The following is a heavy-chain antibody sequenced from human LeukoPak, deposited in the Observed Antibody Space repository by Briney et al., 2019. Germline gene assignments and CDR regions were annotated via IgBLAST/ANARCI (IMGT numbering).Heavy chain of an antibody. V-gene: IGHV3-23*01. D-gene: IGHD6-19*01. J-gene: IGHJ4*02. CDR2: ISHDGMNA. CDR1: GLHFSGTA. CDR3: ARRPAGYTSGFTPKYYFDY. Sequence: GGSLRLSXAASGLHFSGTAMSWVRQAPGKGLEWVSAISHDGMNAYYADSVKGRFTISRDNSKKTVSLEMSSLTAADTGVYYCARRPAGYTSGFTPKYYFDYWGQGTLVTVSS.